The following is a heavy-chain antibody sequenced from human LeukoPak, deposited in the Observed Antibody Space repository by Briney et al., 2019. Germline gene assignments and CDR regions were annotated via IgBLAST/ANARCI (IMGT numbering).Heavy chain of an antibody. J-gene: IGHJ4*02. CDR1: GDTFTNYN. D-gene: IGHD6-13*01. V-gene: IGHV1-2*02. CDR2: INPNSGGT. CDR3: ARDPFSSSWYFPYFDY. Sequence: GASVTVSYTASGDTFTNYNMDWVRQAPGQGLEGMVWINPNSGGTNYAQNFQGRVTMTRDTSISTAYMELSRLRSDDTAVYYCARDPFSSSWYFPYFDYWGQGTLVTGSS.